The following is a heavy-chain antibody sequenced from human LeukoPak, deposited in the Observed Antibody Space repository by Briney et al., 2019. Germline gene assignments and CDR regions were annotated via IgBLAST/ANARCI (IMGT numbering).Heavy chain of an antibody. V-gene: IGHV5-51*01. J-gene: IGHJ4*02. Sequence: GGSLEISCKGSGYSFTGYWIGGVRQMPGKGLEWMGVIYPGDSDTRYSPSFQGQVTISADKSISTAYLQWSSLKASDTAMYYCARQTTVTTPFDYWGQGTLVTVSS. CDR3: ARQTTVTTPFDY. CDR1: GYSFTGYW. D-gene: IGHD4-17*01. CDR2: IYPGDSDT.